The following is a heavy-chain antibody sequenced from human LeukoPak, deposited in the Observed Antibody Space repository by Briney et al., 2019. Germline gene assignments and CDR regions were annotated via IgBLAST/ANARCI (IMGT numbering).Heavy chain of an antibody. CDR1: GFTFSSYG. V-gene: IGHV3-30*03. Sequence: PGRSLRLSCAASGFTFSSYGMHWVRQAPGKGLEWVAVISYDGSNKYYADSVKGRFTISRDNAKNTLYLQMNSLRAEDTAVYYCARVSGGAWGQGTLVTVSS. CDR2: ISYDGSNK. CDR3: ARVSGGA. J-gene: IGHJ5*02. D-gene: IGHD2-15*01.